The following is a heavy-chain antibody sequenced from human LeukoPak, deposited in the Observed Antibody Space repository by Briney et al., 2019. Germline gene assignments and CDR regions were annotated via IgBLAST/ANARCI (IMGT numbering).Heavy chain of an antibody. CDR3: ARGRGSSSFWYARSGTAYYFDY. Sequence: SETLSLTCTVSGGSISSYYWSWIRQPPGKGLEWIGYIYYSGSTNYNPSLKSRVTISVDTSKNQFSLKLSSVTAADTAVYYCARGRGSSSFWYARSGTAYYFDYWGQGTLVTVSS. J-gene: IGHJ4*02. V-gene: IGHV4-59*01. CDR1: GGSISSYY. CDR2: IYYSGST. D-gene: IGHD6-13*01.